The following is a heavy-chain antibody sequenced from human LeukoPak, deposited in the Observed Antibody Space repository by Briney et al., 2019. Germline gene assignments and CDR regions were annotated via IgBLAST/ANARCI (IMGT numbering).Heavy chain of an antibody. CDR1: GGTFSSYA. D-gene: IGHD2-21*01. CDR2: IIPILGIA. V-gene: IGHV1-69*10. Sequence: ASVKVSCKASGGTFSSYAISWVRQAPGQGLEWMGGIIPILGIANYAQKFQGRVTITADKSTSTAYMELSSLRSEDTAVYYCARDRISTSPFDYWGQGTLVTVSS. J-gene: IGHJ4*02. CDR3: ARDRISTSPFDY.